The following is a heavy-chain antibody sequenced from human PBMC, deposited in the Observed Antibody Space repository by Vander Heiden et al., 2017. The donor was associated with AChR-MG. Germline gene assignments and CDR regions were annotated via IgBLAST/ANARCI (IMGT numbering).Heavy chain of an antibody. Sequence: QVQLVQSGAEVKKPGASVKVSCKVSGYTLTELSMHRVRQAPGKGLEWMGGFDPEDGETIYAQKFQGRVTMTEDTSTDTAYMELSSLRSEDTAVYYCATSLGYCSGGSCYGSQYYFDYWGQGTLVTVSS. J-gene: IGHJ4*02. V-gene: IGHV1-24*01. CDR3: ATSLGYCSGGSCYGSQYYFDY. CDR2: FDPEDGET. CDR1: GYTLTELS. D-gene: IGHD2-15*01.